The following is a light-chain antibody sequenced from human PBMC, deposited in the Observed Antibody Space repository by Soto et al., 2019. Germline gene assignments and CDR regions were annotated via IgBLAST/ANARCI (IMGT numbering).Light chain of an antibody. J-gene: IGLJ2*01. CDR1: SSNIGAGYD. V-gene: IGLV1-40*01. Sequence: QSVLTQPPSVFGAPGQRVTISCTGSSSNIGAGYDVHWYQQLPGTAPKLLIYDNSNRPSGVPDRFSGSKSGTSASLAITGLQAEDEADYYCQSYDSSLSGVVFGGGTKLTVL. CDR2: DNS. CDR3: QSYDSSLSGVV.